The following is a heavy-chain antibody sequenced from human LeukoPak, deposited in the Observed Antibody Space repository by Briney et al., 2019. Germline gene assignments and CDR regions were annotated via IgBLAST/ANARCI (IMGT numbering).Heavy chain of an antibody. CDR2: ITGSSGNT. CDR3: AKWGDYDVLTGYYVSDY. CDR1: GFTFSNYA. J-gene: IGHJ4*02. Sequence: GGSLRLSCAASGFTFSNYAKSWVRQAPGKGLEWVSAITGSSGNTYYADSVKGRFTISRDNSKNTVFLQMNSLRAEDTAVYYCAKWGDYDVLTGYYVSDYWGQGTLVTVSS. D-gene: IGHD3-9*01. V-gene: IGHV3-23*01.